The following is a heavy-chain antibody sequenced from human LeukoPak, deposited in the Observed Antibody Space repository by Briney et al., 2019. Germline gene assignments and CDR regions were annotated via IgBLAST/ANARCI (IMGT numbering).Heavy chain of an antibody. CDR3: AKDIRMTTVTTAGAFDI. D-gene: IGHD4-17*01. Sequence: GGSLRLSCAASGFTFSRDSMNWVRQAPGKGLEWVSYINGGSSPIYYADSVKGRFTISRDNAKNSLYLQMNSLRAEDTALYYCAKDIRMTTVTTAGAFDIWGQGTMVTVSS. CDR1: GFTFSRDS. CDR2: INGGSSPI. J-gene: IGHJ3*02. V-gene: IGHV3-48*04.